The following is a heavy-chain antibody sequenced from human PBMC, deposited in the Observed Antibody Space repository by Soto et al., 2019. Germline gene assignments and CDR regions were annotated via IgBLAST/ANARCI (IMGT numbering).Heavy chain of an antibody. D-gene: IGHD3-3*01. V-gene: IGHV1-46*01. Sequence: GSSVKVSCKAPGDTFTSYYLNWVRQAPGQGLEWMGVINPHGGSTKYAQKFQGRITMTRDTSRSTVYMELSSLRSDDTAIYYCARSSGGNFGIIIEGSNWFDPWGQGTLVNGSS. CDR1: GDTFTSYY. J-gene: IGHJ5*02. CDR3: ARSSGGNFGIIIEGSNWFDP. CDR2: INPHGGST.